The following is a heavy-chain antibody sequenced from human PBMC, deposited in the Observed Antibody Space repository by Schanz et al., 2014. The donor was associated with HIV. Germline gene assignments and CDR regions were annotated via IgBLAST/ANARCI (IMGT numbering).Heavy chain of an antibody. D-gene: IGHD3-22*01. Sequence: VQLVASGGGVVQPGRSLRLSCAASGFTFNSFNMHWVRQSPAKGLEWVAVIWYDGSNKYYADSVKGRFTISRDNSKNTLYLQMNSLRAEDTAVYYCARQYYYDSSGYYPCFDYWGQGTLVTVSS. CDR2: IWYDGSNK. V-gene: IGHV3-33*08. J-gene: IGHJ4*02. CDR1: GFTFNSFN. CDR3: ARQYYYDSSGYYPCFDY.